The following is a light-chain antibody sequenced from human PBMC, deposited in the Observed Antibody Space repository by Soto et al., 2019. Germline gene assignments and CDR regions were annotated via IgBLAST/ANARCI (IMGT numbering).Light chain of an antibody. V-gene: IGLV2-8*01. CDR1: SNDIGAYNY. J-gene: IGLJ1*01. CDR2: EVF. Sequence: QSVLTQPPSASGSPGQSVTISRTGTSNDIGAYNYVSWYQQHPGKAPKLLIYEVFRRPSGVPDRFSGSRSGNTASLTVSGLQPEDEADYYCSSYAGRETGVFGTGTKVTVL. CDR3: SSYAGRETGV.